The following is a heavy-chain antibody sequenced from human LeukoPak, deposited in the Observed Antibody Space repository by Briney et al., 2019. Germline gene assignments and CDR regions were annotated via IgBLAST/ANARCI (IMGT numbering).Heavy chain of an antibody. J-gene: IGHJ4*02. CDR3: ARNALGYDYRNYFDY. D-gene: IGHD5-12*01. Sequence: SVKVSCKASGGAFSSYAISWVRQAPGQGLEWMGGIIPIFGTANYAQKFQGRVTITADESTSTAYMELSSLRSEDTAVYYCARNALGYDYRNYFDYWGRGTLVTVSS. CDR1: GGAFSSYA. CDR2: IIPIFGTA. V-gene: IGHV1-69*01.